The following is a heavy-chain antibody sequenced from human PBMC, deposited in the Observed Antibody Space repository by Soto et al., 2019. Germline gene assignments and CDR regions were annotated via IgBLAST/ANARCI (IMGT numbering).Heavy chain of an antibody. V-gene: IGHV1-58*01. D-gene: IGHD3-3*01. CDR3: AALPGREYEFWSGYYPTLDYFDY. Sequence: SVKVSCKASGFTFTSSAVQWVRQARGQRLEWIGWIVVGSGNTNYAQKFQERVTITRDMSTSTAYMELSSLRSEDTAVYYCAALPGREYEFWSGYYPTLDYFDYWGQGTLITVSS. CDR2: IVVGSGNT. J-gene: IGHJ4*02. CDR1: GFTFTSSA.